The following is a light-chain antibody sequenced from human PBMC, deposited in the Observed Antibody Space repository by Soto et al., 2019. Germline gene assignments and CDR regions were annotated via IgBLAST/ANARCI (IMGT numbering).Light chain of an antibody. CDR1: QSVSSSY. J-gene: IGKJ4*01. CDR2: GAS. CDR3: QQYGSSPRLT. V-gene: IGKV3-20*01. Sequence: EIVLTQSPGTLSLSPGERATLSCRASQSVSSSYLAWYQQKPGQAPRLLIYGASSKATGIPDRFRGNGTGTDFTLTISRLEPEDFAVYYCQQYGSSPRLTFGGGTKVDI.